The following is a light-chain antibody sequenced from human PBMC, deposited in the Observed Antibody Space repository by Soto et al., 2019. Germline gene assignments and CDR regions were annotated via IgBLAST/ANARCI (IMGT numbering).Light chain of an antibody. CDR1: QSVSSSY. CDR2: GAS. CDR3: QQYGSSRNIT. Sequence: EIVLTQSPGTLSLSPGERATLSCRASQSVSSSYLAWYQQKPGQAPRLLIYGASSRATGIPDRFSGSGSGTDFTLTISRLEPEDFAVYYCQQYGSSRNITFGPGTKVDIK. V-gene: IGKV3-20*01. J-gene: IGKJ3*01.